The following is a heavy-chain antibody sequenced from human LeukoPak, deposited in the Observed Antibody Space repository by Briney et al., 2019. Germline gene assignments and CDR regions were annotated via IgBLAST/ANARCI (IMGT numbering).Heavy chain of an antibody. CDR2: ISSSGSTI. Sequence: GGSLRLSCAASGFTFSSYEMNWVRQAPGKGLEWVSYISSSGSTIYYADSAKGRFTISRDNAKNSLYLQMNSLRAEDTAVYYCVELGITMIGGVWGKGTTVTISS. CDR1: GFTFSSYE. CDR3: VELGITMIGGV. V-gene: IGHV3-48*03. J-gene: IGHJ6*04. D-gene: IGHD3-10*02.